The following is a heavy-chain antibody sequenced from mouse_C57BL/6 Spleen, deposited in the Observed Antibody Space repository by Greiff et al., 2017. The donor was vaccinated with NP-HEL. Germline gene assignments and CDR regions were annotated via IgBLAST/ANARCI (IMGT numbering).Heavy chain of an antibody. D-gene: IGHD2-3*01. CDR1: GFTFSDFY. CDR3: ARDAYGYYHRGGIDY. CDR2: SRNKANDYTT. V-gene: IGHV7-1*01. J-gene: IGHJ2*01. Sequence: EVQGVASGGGLVQSGRSLRLSCATSGFTFSDFYMEWVRQAPGKGLEWIAASRNKANDYTTEYSASVKGRFIVSRDTSQSILYLQMNALRAEDTAIYYCARDAYGYYHRGGIDYWGQGTTLTVSS.